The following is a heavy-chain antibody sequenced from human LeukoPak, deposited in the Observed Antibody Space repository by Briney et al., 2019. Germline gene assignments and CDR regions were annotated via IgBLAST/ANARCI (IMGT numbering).Heavy chain of an antibody. Sequence: GGALRLSCTASGFTFSAYAMMWVRQAPGKGPEWVSAIRGGGGSAFYADSVKGRFTISRDNSKYTLFLQMNSLRAEDTAVYYCARDPNGDYIGAFDMWGPGTMVTVSS. CDR1: GFTFSAYA. J-gene: IGHJ3*02. CDR2: IRGGGGSA. CDR3: ARDPNGDYIGAFDM. V-gene: IGHV3-23*01. D-gene: IGHD4-17*01.